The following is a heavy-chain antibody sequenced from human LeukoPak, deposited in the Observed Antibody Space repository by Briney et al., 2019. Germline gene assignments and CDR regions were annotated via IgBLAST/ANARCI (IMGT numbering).Heavy chain of an antibody. CDR2: IRSKTNNYTT. Sequence: GGSLRLSCAASDFPFSGSALHWVRQASGRGLQWIGRIRSKTNNYTTTYIASVRGRFTISRDDSKNTTFLQMISLKTEDTAICYCASRCTAGSRGMDVWGQGTTVTVSS. V-gene: IGHV3-73*01. J-gene: IGHJ6*02. CDR1: DFPFSGSA. CDR3: ASRCTAGSRGMDV. D-gene: IGHD2-8*01.